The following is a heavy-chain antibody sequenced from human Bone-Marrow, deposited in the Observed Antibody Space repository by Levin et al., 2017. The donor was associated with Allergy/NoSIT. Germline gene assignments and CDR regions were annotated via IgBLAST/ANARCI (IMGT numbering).Heavy chain of an antibody. J-gene: IGHJ4*02. V-gene: IGHV3-73*01. CDR1: GFSFSASG. D-gene: IGHD4-11*01. Sequence: PGESLKISCAASGFSFSASGIHWVRQASGKGLEWVARISNKVNSYATAYAASVKGRFTISRDDSKNTAYLQLNSLKTEDTAVYYCLRGFSNYFDCWGQGTLVTVSS. CDR2: ISNKVNSYAT. CDR3: LRGFSNYFDC.